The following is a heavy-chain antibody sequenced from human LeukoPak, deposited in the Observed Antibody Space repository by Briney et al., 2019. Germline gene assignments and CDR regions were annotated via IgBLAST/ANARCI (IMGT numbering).Heavy chain of an antibody. D-gene: IGHD6-13*01. CDR3: ARQYSNNWYDDRGWFDP. CDR2: IYHSGST. CDR1: GGSISSSNW. J-gene: IGHJ5*02. Sequence: TPSETLSLTCAVSGGSISSSNWWSWVRQPPGQGLEWIGEIYHSGSTNYNPSLKSRVTLSVDTSKKQFSLKLSSVTAADTAVYYCARQYSNNWYDDRGWFDPWGQGTLVTVSS. V-gene: IGHV4-4*02.